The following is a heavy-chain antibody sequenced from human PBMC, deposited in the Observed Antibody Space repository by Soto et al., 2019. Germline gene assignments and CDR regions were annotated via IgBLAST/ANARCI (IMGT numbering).Heavy chain of an antibody. Sequence: GGTLRLSCAASGFTFSSYSMNWVRQAPGKGLELVSSISSSSSYIYYADSVKGRFTISRDNAKNSLYLQMNSLRAEDKAAYYFASDRRPVAGITIPYNWFDPWGQGTLVTVS. CDR3: ASDRRPVAGITIPYNWFDP. J-gene: IGHJ5*02. V-gene: IGHV3-21*01. D-gene: IGHD6-19*01. CDR2: ISSSSSYI. CDR1: GFTFSSYS.